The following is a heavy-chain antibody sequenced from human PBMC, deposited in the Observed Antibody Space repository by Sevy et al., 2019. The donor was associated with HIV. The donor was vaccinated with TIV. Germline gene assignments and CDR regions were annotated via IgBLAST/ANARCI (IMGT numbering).Heavy chain of an antibody. J-gene: IGHJ3*02. D-gene: IGHD3-22*01. Sequence: GGSLRLSCVASGFTLRNYGMHWVRQAPGKGLEWVATIWNDMTNKYYADSAKGRFTISRDNSKNTLYLQMNSLRAEDTVLYYCARLPNNYYDRGGYSGDDAFDIWGQGTMVTVSS. CDR1: GFTLRNYG. V-gene: IGHV3-33*01. CDR2: IWNDMTNK. CDR3: ARLPNNYYDRGGYSGDDAFDI.